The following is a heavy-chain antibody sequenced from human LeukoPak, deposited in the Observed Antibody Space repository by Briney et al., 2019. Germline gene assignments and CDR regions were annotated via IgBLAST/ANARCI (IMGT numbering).Heavy chain of an antibody. CDR3: ANTYCSGGSCYPFDI. CDR2: IYYSGST. J-gene: IGHJ3*02. Sequence: SETLSLTCTVSGGSISSYYWSWMRQPPGKGLERIGYIYYSGSTNYNPSLKSRVTISVDTSKNQFSLKLSSVTAADTAVYYCANTYCSGGSCYPFDIWGQGTMVTVSS. CDR1: GGSISSYY. D-gene: IGHD2-15*01. V-gene: IGHV4-59*01.